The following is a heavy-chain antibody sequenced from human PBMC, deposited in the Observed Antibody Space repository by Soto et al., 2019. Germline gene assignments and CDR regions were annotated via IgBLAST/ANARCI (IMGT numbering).Heavy chain of an antibody. D-gene: IGHD3-10*01. CDR2: ISYDGSNK. Sequence: QVQLVESGGGVVQPGRSLRLSCAASGFTFSSYAMHWVRQAPGKGLEWVAVISYDGSNKYYADSVKGRFTISRDNSKNSLYLQMNSVRDEDTAVYYCARDARGALDYWGQGTLVTVSS. V-gene: IGHV3-30-3*01. CDR3: ARDARGALDY. J-gene: IGHJ4*02. CDR1: GFTFSSYA.